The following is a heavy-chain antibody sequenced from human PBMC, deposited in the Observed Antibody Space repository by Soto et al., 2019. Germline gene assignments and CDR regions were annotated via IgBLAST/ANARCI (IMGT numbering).Heavy chain of an antibody. CDR1: GYTFTSYA. CDR2: INAGNGNT. Sequence: ASVKVSCKASGYTFTSYAMHWVRQAPGQRLEWMRWINAGNGNTKYSQKFQGRVTITRDTSASTAYMELSSLRSEDTAVCYCARGITLPTPLDYWGQGTLVTVSS. V-gene: IGHV1-3*01. J-gene: IGHJ4*02. CDR3: ARGITLPTPLDY. D-gene: IGHD1-20*01.